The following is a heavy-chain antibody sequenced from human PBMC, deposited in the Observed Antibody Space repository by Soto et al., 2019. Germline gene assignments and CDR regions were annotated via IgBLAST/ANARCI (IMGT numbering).Heavy chain of an antibody. J-gene: IGHJ4*02. D-gene: IGHD6-13*01. CDR2: INPNSGGT. CDR3: ARSEIAAEYYFDY. CDR1: GYTFTGYY. Sequence: ASVKVSCKASGYTFTGYYMHWVRQAPGQGLEWMGWINPNSGGTNYAQKFQGWVTMTRDTSISTAYMELSRLRSDDTAVYYCARSEIAAEYYFDYWGQGTLVTVSS. V-gene: IGHV1-2*04.